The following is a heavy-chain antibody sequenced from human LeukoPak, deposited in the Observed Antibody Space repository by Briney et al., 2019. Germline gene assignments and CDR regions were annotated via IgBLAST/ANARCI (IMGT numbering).Heavy chain of an antibody. V-gene: IGHV1-46*01. CDR1: GYTFTSYY. Sequence: GAPVKVSCKASGYTFTSYYMHWVRQAPGEGLEWMGIINPSGGSTSYAQKFQGRVTMTRDMSTSTVYMEMSSLRSEDTAVYCCARVAAEVVGVPGAIGFGWLRRDYYYMDVWGKGTTVTVSS. J-gene: IGHJ6*03. CDR2: INPSGGST. D-gene: IGHD2-2*02. CDR3: ARVAAEVVGVPGAIGFGWLRRDYYYMDV.